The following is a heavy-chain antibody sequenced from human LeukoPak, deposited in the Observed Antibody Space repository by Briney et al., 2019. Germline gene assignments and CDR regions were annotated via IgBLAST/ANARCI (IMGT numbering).Heavy chain of an antibody. CDR3: TTDFIFDWLLSTPYFDY. V-gene: IGHV3-15*01. CDR1: GFTFSNAW. J-gene: IGHJ4*02. CDR2: IKSKTDGGTT. D-gene: IGHD3-9*01. Sequence: PGGSLRLSCAASGFTFSNAWMSWVRQAPGKGLEWVGRIKSKTDGGTTDYAAPVKGRFTISRDDSKNTLYLQMNSLKTEDTAVYYCTTDFIFDWLLSTPYFDYWGQGTLVTVSS.